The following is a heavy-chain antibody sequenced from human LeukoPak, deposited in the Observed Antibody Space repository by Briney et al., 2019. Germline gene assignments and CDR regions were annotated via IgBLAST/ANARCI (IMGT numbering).Heavy chain of an antibody. CDR2: ISSSTSTM. Sequence: PGGSLRLSCAASGFTFSSYNMNWVRQAPGKGLEWVSYISSSTSTMYYADSVKGRFTISRDNAKNSLSLQMNSLTDDDTAVYYCARDSPRGDFDYWSQGTLVTVSS. CDR3: ARDSPRGDFDY. V-gene: IGHV3-48*02. D-gene: IGHD3-10*01. CDR1: GFTFSSYN. J-gene: IGHJ4*02.